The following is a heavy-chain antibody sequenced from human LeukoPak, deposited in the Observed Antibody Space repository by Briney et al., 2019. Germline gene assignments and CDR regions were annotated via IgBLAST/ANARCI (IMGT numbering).Heavy chain of an antibody. CDR3: ARVDINGVY. CDR2: IYYSGST. Sequence: PSETLSLTCTVSGGSISSYYWSWIRQPPGKGLEWIGYIYYSGSTNYNPSPKSRVTISVDTSKNQFSLKLSSVTAADTAVYYCARVDINGVYWGQGTLVTVSS. D-gene: IGHD5-12*01. J-gene: IGHJ4*02. V-gene: IGHV4-59*08. CDR1: GGSISSYY.